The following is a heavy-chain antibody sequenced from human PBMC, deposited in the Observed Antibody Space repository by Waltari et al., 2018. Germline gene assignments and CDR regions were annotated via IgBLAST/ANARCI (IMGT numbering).Heavy chain of an antibody. J-gene: IGHJ4*02. CDR3: ARSDSITIFGVVANDY. Sequence: QVQLVQSGAEVKKPGASVKVSCKASGYTFTSYDINWVRQAIGQGLEWMGWMNPNSGNTGYAQKFPGRVTITRNTSISTAYMELSSLRSEDTAVYYCARSDSITIFGVVANDYWGQGTLVTVSS. CDR2: MNPNSGNT. V-gene: IGHV1-8*03. D-gene: IGHD3-3*01. CDR1: GYTFTSYD.